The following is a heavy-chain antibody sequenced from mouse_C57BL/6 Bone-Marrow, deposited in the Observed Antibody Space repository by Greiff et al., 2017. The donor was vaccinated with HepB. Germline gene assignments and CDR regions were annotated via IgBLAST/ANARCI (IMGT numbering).Heavy chain of an antibody. J-gene: IGHJ1*03. CDR2: ISNLAYSI. CDR3: ARPYYYGSSSYWYFDV. Sequence: EVKLVESGGGLVQPGGSLKLSCAASGFTFSDYGMAWVRQAPRKGPEWVAFISNLAYSIYYADTVTGRFTIARENAKNTLYLEMSSLRSEDTAMYYCARPYYYGSSSYWYFDVWGTGTTVTVSS. CDR1: GFTFSDYG. D-gene: IGHD1-1*01. V-gene: IGHV5-15*01.